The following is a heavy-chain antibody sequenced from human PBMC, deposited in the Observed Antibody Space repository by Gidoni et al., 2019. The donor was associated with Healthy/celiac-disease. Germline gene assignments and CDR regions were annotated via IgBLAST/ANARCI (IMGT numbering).Heavy chain of an antibody. Sequence: QVQLVESGGGVVQPGRSLRLSCAASGFTFSSYGMHWVRQAPGKGLEWVAVISYDGSNKYYADSVKGRFTISRDNSKNTLYLQMNSLRAEDTAVYYCAGRGQYYFDYWGQGTLVTVSS. V-gene: IGHV3-30*03. CDR1: GFTFSSYG. J-gene: IGHJ4*02. D-gene: IGHD1-26*01. CDR2: ISYDGSNK. CDR3: AGRGQYYFDY.